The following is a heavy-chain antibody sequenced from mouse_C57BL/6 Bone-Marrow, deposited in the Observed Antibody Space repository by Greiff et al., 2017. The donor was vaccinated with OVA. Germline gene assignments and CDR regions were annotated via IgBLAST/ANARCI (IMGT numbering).Heavy chain of an antibody. CDR3: ARYNSLYYFDY. D-gene: IGHD6-2*01. J-gene: IGHJ2*01. V-gene: IGHV3-8*01. CDR2: ISYSGSP. Sequence: EVKLMESGPGLAKPSQTLSLTCSVTGYSITSDYWNWIRKFPGNKLEYMGYISYSGSPYYNPSLKRRISIPRDTSKNQYFLQLNSVTTDDTATYYCARYNSLYYFDYWGQGTTLTVSS. CDR1: GYSITSDY.